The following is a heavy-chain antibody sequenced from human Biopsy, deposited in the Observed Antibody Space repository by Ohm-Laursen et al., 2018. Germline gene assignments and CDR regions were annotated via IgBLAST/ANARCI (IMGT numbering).Heavy chain of an antibody. CDR3: ARPTNARAGGAPFDI. Sequence: SLRLSCTASGFSFSSYGMHWVRQAPGKGLEWVAVLWYDGTNKYYGDSVKGRFTISRDNSKNTLYLQMNSLRAEDTAMYYCARPTNARAGGAPFDIWGQGTMVTVSS. V-gene: IGHV3-33*01. CDR2: LWYDGTNK. CDR1: GFSFSSYG. D-gene: IGHD1-1*01. J-gene: IGHJ3*02.